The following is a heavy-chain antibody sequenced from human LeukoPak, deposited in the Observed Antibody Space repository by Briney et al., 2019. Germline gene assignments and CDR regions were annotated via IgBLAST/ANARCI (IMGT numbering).Heavy chain of an antibody. CDR3: ARDREVALPTYYYYMDV. J-gene: IGHJ6*03. Sequence: GGSLRLSCAASGFTFTTYVIHWVRQAPGKGLEWVAVISQTGSIETYADSVKGRFTISRDNSKNTVYLQMNSLKSEDTAVYYCARDREVALPTYYYYMDVWGKGTTVTVSS. CDR1: GFTFTTYV. V-gene: IGHV3-30*14. CDR2: ISQTGSIE. D-gene: IGHD2-15*01.